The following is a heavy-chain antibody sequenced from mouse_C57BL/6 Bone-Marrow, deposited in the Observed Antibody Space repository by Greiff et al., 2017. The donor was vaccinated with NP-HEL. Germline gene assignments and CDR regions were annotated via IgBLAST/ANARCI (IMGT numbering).Heavy chain of an antibody. D-gene: IGHD1-1*01. J-gene: IGHJ2*01. CDR1: GYSITSGYY. CDR3: ARRAYITTVYYFDY. Sequence: EVKLMESGPGLVKPSQSLSLTCSVTGYSITSGYYWNWIRQFPGNKLEWMGYISYDGSNNYNPSLKNRISLPRDPSKNQFFLKLNSVTTEDTATYYCARRAYITTVYYFDYWGQGTTLTVSS. CDR2: ISYDGSN. V-gene: IGHV3-6*01.